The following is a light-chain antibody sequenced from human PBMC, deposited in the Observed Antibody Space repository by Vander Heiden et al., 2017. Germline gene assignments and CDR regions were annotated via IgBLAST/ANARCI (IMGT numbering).Light chain of an antibody. CDR2: AAS. CDR3: QQLNSYPRVT. J-gene: IGKJ5*01. V-gene: IGKV1-9*01. Sequence: IQLTQSPSSLSASVRDRVTLTSRARQGIGRSFAWYQQKPGKAPKLLIYAASTLQSGVPSRFSGSGSGTDFTLTISSLQPEDFATYYCQQLNSYPRVTFGHEARLEI. CDR1: QGIGRS.